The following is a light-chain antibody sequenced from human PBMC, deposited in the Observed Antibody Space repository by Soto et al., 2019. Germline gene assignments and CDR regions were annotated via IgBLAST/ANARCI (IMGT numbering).Light chain of an antibody. CDR2: AAS. J-gene: IGKJ4*01. V-gene: IGKV1-39*01. CDR1: QSISSN. CDR3: QKSYSTPLT. Sequence: QMTQCPSTLAASVGDRVTITCRASQSISSNLNWYQQTPGKAPKLLIYAASSLHSGVPSRFSGGGSGTDFTLTISSLQPEDFATYSRQKSYSTPLTFGGGTKVDIK.